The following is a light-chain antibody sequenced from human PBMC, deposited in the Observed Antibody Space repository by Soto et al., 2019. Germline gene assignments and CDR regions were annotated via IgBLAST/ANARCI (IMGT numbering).Light chain of an antibody. CDR1: QSISSY. V-gene: IGKV1-39*01. CDR2: AAS. CDR3: QQSYSTPPIT. J-gene: IGKJ5*01. Sequence: DIQMTQSPSSLSASVGDRVTITCRASQSISSYLNWYQQKPGKAPKHLIYAASSLQSGVPSRFSGSGSGTDFTLTSSSLQPEDFATYYCQQSYSTPPITFGQGTRLEIK.